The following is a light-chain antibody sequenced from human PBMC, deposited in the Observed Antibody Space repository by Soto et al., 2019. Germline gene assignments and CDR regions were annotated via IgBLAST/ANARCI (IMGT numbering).Light chain of an antibody. CDR1: QSVSNN. CDR2: YAS. J-gene: IGKJ2*01. CDR3: QQRSNWPRT. Sequence: EIVLTQSPATLSLSPGERATLSCRASQSVSNNLGWYQQKPGQAPRLLIYYASNRATDIPARFSGSGSGTDFTLTINSLEPEDFAVYYCQQRSNWPRTFGQGTKLEIK. V-gene: IGKV3-11*01.